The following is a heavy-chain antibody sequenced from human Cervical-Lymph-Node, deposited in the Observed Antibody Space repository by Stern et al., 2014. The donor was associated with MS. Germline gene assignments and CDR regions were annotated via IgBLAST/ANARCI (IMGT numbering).Heavy chain of an antibody. CDR2: INTNTGNS. V-gene: IGHV7-4-1*02. J-gene: IGHJ4*02. CDR1: GYTLTNYP. D-gene: IGHD5-18*01. Sequence: QVQLVQSGSELKKPGASVKVSCKASGYTLTNYPINWVRQAPGHGLEWMGWINTNTGNSTYAQDFTGRFVFSLDTSVSTAYLQISNLKAEDTAVYYCARDFVDTAMITRSDYLDCWGQGTLVTVSS. CDR3: ARDFVDTAMITRSDYLDC.